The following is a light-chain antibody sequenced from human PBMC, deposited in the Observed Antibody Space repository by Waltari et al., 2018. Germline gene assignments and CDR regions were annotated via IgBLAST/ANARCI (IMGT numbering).Light chain of an antibody. V-gene: IGKV3-15*01. Sequence: EIVMTQSPATLSVSPGERATISCGASESVTNNLAWYQKRPGHPPRLLIHGAVTRATEIAARFTGSGSGTEFTLTISNLQSEDFAVYYCQQYNNWPITFGGGTKVEIK. CDR2: GAV. CDR1: ESVTNN. J-gene: IGKJ4*01. CDR3: QQYNNWPIT.